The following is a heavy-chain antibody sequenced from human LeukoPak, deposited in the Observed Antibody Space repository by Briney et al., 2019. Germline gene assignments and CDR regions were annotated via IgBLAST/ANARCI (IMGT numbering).Heavy chain of an antibody. CDR2: ILTSGTT. CDR1: NGSISSYH. D-gene: IGHD1-26*01. CDR3: ARLRVSGSYLYYFDY. V-gene: IGHV4-4*09. Sequence: SETLSLTCTVSNGSISSYHWSWVRQPPGKGLEWIGYILTSGTTNYNPSLKGRLTISVDTSKNQFTLKLSSVTAADTAVYYCARLRVSGSYLYYFDYWGQGTLVTVSS. J-gene: IGHJ4*02.